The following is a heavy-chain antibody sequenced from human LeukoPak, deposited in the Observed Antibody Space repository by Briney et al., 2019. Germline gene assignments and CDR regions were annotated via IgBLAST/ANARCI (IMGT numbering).Heavy chain of an antibody. J-gene: IGHJ4*02. D-gene: IGHD2-15*01. CDR2: ISYDGSNK. Sequence: PGRSLRLSCAASGFTFNSYGMHWVRQAPGKGLEWVAVISYDGSNKYYADSVKGRFTISRDNSKNTLYLQMNSLRAEDTAVYYCAKDFRHCPDYWGQGTLVTVSS. V-gene: IGHV3-30*18. CDR1: GFTFNSYG. CDR3: AKDFRHCPDY.